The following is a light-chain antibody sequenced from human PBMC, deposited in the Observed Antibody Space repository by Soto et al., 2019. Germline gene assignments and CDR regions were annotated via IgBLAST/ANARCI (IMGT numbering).Light chain of an antibody. CDR1: QSISSY. CDR2: DSS. V-gene: IGKV1-33*01. CDR3: QQYDNLPIT. Sequence: DIQMTQSPSSLSASVGDRVTITCRASQSISSYLNWYQQKPGKAPKLLIYDSSNLETGVPSRFSGSGSGTHFTFTISSLQPEDIATYYCQQYDNLPITFGQGTRLEIK. J-gene: IGKJ5*01.